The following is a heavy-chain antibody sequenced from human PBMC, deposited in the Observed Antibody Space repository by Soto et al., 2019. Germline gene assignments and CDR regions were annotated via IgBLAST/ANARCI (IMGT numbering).Heavy chain of an antibody. J-gene: IGHJ3*02. CDR3: TRVRYNCNDGNDAFDI. CDR2: ISSSSSYI. V-gene: IGHV3-21*01. CDR1: GFTFSSYS. Sequence: GGSLRLSCAASGFTFSSYSMNWVRQAPGKGLEWVSSISSSSSYIYYADSVKGRFTISRDNAKNSLYLQMNSLRAEDTAVYYCTRVRYNCNDGNDAFDIWGQGTKVTVSS. D-gene: IGHD1-1*01.